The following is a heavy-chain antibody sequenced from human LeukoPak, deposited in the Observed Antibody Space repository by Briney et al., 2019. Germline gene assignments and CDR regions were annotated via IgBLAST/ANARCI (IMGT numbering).Heavy chain of an antibody. J-gene: IGHJ6*02. V-gene: IGHV3-23*01. CDR3: AKGGYSGSYYYYYGMDV. Sequence: GGSLRLSCGTSGFTFSSYAMSWVRQAPGKGLEWVSAISGSGGSTYYADSVKGRFTISRDNSKNTLYLQMNSLRAEDTAVYYCAKGGYSGSYYYYYGMDVWGQGTTVTVSS. D-gene: IGHD1-26*01. CDR2: ISGSGGST. CDR1: GFTFSSYA.